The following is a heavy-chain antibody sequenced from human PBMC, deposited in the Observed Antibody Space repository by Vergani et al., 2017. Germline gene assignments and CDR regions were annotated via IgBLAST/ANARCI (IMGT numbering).Heavy chain of an antibody. J-gene: IGHJ4*02. CDR1: GFTFSSYS. V-gene: IGHV3-21*01. Sequence: EVQLVESGGGLVKPGGSLRLSCAASGFTFSSYSMNWVRQAPGKGLEWVSSISSSSSYIYYADSVKGRFTISRDNAKNSLYLQMNRLRAGDTAVYYCARVSLLADYWGQGTLVTVSS. CDR3: ARVSLLADY. D-gene: IGHD2-15*01. CDR2: ISSSSSYI.